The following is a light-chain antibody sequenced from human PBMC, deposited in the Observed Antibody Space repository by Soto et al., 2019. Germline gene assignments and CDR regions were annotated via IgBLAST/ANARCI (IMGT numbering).Light chain of an antibody. V-gene: IGKV3D-15*01. J-gene: IGKJ1*01. CDR1: ESVSIS. CDR2: GAS. Sequence: EIVMTQSPDTLSVSPGEGATLSCRASESVSISLAWYQHKPGQPPRLLIHGASTRASGVPPRFSGSGSGTDFSLTISSLQSEDYAVYFCQQYHVWPKWTFGQGTKVDIK. CDR3: QQYHVWPKWT.